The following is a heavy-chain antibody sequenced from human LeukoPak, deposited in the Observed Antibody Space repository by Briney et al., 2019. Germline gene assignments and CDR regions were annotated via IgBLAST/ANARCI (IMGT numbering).Heavy chain of an antibody. Sequence: ASVKVSCKASGYTFTSYDINWVRQATGQGLEWMGWMNPNSRNTGYAQKFQGRVTMTRNTSISTAYMELSSLRSEDTAVYYCARGLRGRVTMVRGVFDYWGQGTLVTVSS. CDR1: GYTFTSYD. CDR3: ARGLRGRVTMVRGVFDY. J-gene: IGHJ4*02. CDR2: MNPNSRNT. V-gene: IGHV1-8*01. D-gene: IGHD3-10*01.